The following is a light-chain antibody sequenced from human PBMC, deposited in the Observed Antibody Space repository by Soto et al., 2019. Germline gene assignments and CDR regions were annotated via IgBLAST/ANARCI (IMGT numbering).Light chain of an antibody. CDR3: QQYDNWPRT. Sequence: EIVMTQSPDTLSVSPGERATLSCRASQSVGSNLAWYQQPPGQAPRLLIHSASTRATGIPARFSGSGSGTEFTLTINSLQSEDFAVYYCQQYDNWPRTFGQGTKLDIK. J-gene: IGKJ2*01. V-gene: IGKV3-15*01. CDR2: SAS. CDR1: QSVGSN.